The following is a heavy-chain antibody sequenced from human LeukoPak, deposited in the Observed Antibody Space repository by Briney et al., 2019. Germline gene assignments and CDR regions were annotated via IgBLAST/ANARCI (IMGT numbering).Heavy chain of an antibody. CDR1: GITLSNYG. CDR2: ISDSVGGT. J-gene: IGHJ4*02. Sequence: GGSLRLSCAVSGITLSNYGMTWVRQAPGKGLEWVAGISDSVGGTNYADSVKGRFTISRDNPKNTLYLQMNSLRAEDTAVYFCAKRGVVIRVILVGFHKEAYYFDSWGQGALVTVSS. D-gene: IGHD3-22*01. CDR3: AKRGVVIRVILVGFHKEAYYFDS. V-gene: IGHV3-23*01.